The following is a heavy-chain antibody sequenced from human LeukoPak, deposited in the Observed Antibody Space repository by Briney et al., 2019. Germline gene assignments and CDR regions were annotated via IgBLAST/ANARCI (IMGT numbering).Heavy chain of an antibody. CDR3: ANLPLDRGIDY. CDR2: INPNSGGT. V-gene: IGHV1-2*02. D-gene: IGHD3-9*01. Sequence: ASVKVSCKASGYIFTDYYIHWVRQAPGQGLEWMGWINPNSGGTNYAHKFQGRVTMTRDTSVSTAYMELSRLRYDDTAVYYCANLPLDRGIDYWGQGTLVTVSS. J-gene: IGHJ4*02. CDR1: GYIFTDYY.